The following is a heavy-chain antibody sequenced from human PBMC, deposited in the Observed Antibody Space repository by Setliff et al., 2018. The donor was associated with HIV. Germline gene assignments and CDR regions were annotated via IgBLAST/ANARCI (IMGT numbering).Heavy chain of an antibody. CDR3: VRVRVGGSLYFDF. D-gene: IGHD1-26*01. V-gene: IGHV1-3*03. J-gene: IGHJ4*02. Sequence: ASVKVSCKASGYNFSTYVLHWVRQAPGQRLEWLGWMNAASGKTKYSEEFQSRISFTRDTSAKTAYLELTKLTSEDMAIYYCVRVRVGGSLYFDFWGQGTPVTAPQ. CDR2: MNAASGKT. CDR1: GYNFSTYV.